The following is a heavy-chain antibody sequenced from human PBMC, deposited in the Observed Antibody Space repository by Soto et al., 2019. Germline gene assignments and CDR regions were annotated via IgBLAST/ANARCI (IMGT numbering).Heavy chain of an antibody. Sequence: GGSLRLSCAASGFTFSSYAMSWVRQAPGKGLEWVSAISGSGGSTYYADSVKGRFTISRDNSKNTLYLQMNSLRAEDTAVYYCAKAYDFWSGYYEEPWGQGTLVTVSS. CDR2: ISGSGGST. CDR3: AKAYDFWSGYYEEP. J-gene: IGHJ5*02. V-gene: IGHV3-23*01. D-gene: IGHD3-3*01. CDR1: GFTFSSYA.